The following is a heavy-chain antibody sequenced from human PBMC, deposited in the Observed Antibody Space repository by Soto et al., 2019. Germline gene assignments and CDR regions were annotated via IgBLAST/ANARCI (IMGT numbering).Heavy chain of an antibody. CDR1: GYTFTSYD. CDR2: MNPNSGNT. CDR3: ARCRNGYSSSWYYYGMDV. J-gene: IGHJ6*02. V-gene: IGHV1-8*01. D-gene: IGHD6-13*01. Sequence: QVQLVQSGAEVKKPGASVKVSCKASGYTFTSYDINWVRQATGQGLEWMGWMNPNSGNTGYAQKFQGRVTMTRNTSISTDYMELSSLRSEDTAVYYCARCRNGYSSSWYYYGMDVWGQGTTVTVSS.